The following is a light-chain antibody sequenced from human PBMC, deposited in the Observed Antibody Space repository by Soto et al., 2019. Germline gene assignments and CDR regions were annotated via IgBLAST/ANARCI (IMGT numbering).Light chain of an antibody. CDR2: AAS. CDR1: QGISNY. J-gene: IGKJ1*01. CDR3: QKYNNAPRK. V-gene: IGKV1-27*01. Sequence: DIQMTQSPSSLSASVGDRVTITCRASQGISNYLAWYQQKPGKVHKLLIYAASTLQSGVPSRFSGSGSGTDFRLTISSLQPEDVATYYCQKYNNAPRKFGQGTQVEIK.